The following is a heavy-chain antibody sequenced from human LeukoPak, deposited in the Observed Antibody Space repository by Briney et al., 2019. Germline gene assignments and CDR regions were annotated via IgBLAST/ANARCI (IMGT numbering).Heavy chain of an antibody. D-gene: IGHD4-23*01. J-gene: IGHJ6*03. Sequence: PSETLSLTCTVSGGSISSSSYYWGWIRQPPGKGREWIGSIYYSGSTYYNPSLKSRITISVDTSKNQFFLKLSSVTAADTAVYYCARGRGGTVVNPGMNYYYYMDVWGKGTTVTVSS. CDR2: IYYSGST. CDR1: GGSISSSSYY. CDR3: ARGRGGTVVNPGMNYYYYMDV. V-gene: IGHV4-39*07.